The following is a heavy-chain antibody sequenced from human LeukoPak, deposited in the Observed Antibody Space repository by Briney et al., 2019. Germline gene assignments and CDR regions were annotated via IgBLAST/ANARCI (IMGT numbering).Heavy chain of an antibody. J-gene: IGHJ4*02. V-gene: IGHV3-23*01. Sequence: GGSLRLSCAASGFTFSNYATSWVRQAPGKGLEWVSSISNTGNTFYADSVKGHFTISRDNSKNTLYLQMNSLRAEDTAIYYCAKERARYSGCDPFDYRGQGTQVIVSS. CDR2: ISNTGNT. CDR1: GFTFSNYA. CDR3: AKERARYSGCDPFDY. D-gene: IGHD5-12*01.